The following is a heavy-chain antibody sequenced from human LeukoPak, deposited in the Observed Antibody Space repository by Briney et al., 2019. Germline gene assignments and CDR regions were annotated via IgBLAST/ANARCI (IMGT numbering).Heavy chain of an antibody. J-gene: IGHJ4*02. CDR3: ARGMYYDFWSGGGPYFDY. Sequence: ASVKVSCKASGYTFTSYGISWVRQAPGQGLEWMGWISAYNGNTNYAQKLQGRVTMTTDTSTSTAYMELRSLRSDDTAVYCCARGMYYDFWSGGGPYFDYWGQGTLVTVSS. CDR1: GYTFTSYG. D-gene: IGHD3-3*01. CDR2: ISAYNGNT. V-gene: IGHV1-18*01.